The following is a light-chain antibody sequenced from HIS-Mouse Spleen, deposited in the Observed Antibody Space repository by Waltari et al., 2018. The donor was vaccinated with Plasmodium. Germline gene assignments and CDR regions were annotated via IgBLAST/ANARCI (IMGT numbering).Light chain of an antibody. CDR2: EDS. J-gene: IGLJ3*02. CDR1: ALPKQY. CDR3: YSTDSSGNHRV. V-gene: IGLV3-10*01. Sequence: SYDLTQPPSLSVSPAQTARTTCSGDALPKQYAYWYQQKSGQAPVLVIYEDSKRPSGIPERFSGSSSGTMATLTISGAQVEDEADYYCYSTDSSGNHRVFGGGTKLTVL.